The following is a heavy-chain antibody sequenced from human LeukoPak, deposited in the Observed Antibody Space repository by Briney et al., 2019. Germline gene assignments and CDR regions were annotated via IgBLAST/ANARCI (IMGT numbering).Heavy chain of an antibody. CDR1: GFTFSSYA. Sequence: PGGSLRLSCAASGFTFSSYAMSWVRQAPGKGLEWVATIDNGGGSTHYADPVKGRFTISRDNSKNTLYLQMNSLRAEDTAVYYCARDVGAIHFDYWGQGTLVTVSS. J-gene: IGHJ4*02. CDR3: ARDVGAIHFDY. CDR2: IDNGGGST. V-gene: IGHV3-23*01. D-gene: IGHD1-26*01.